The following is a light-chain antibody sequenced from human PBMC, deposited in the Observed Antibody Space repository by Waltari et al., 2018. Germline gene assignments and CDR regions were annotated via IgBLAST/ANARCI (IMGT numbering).Light chain of an antibody. V-gene: IGKV1-5*03. Sequence: DIQMTQSPSTLSASVGDRVTITCRASQSISTWLAWYQQKPGKAPKLVIYKASSLESGVPSRFSGSGSVTEFTLTISRLQPDDFATYYCQQYNSYSRTFGQGTKVEI. J-gene: IGKJ1*01. CDR1: QSISTW. CDR2: KAS. CDR3: QQYNSYSRT.